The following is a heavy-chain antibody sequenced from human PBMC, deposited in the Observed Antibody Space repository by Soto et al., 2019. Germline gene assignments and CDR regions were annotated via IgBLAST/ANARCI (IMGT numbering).Heavy chain of an antibody. J-gene: IGHJ1*01. Sequence: PVGSLRLSCAASGFTCSSYAMSWVRQAPGKGLEWVSAISGSGGSTYYADSVKGRFTISRDNSKNTLYLQMNSLRAEDTAVYYCANRAVAGSVLVEYFQHWGQGTLVTVSS. V-gene: IGHV3-23*01. CDR1: GFTCSSYA. D-gene: IGHD6-19*01. CDR2: ISGSGGST. CDR3: ANRAVAGSVLVEYFQH.